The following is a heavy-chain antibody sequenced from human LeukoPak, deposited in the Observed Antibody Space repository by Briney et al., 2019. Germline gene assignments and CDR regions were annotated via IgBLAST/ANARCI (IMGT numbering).Heavy chain of an antibody. Sequence: LSQTLSLTCAISGDSVSSNSAAWNWIRQSPSRGLEWLGRTYYRSKWYTNYAVSVKSRITINPDTSKNQFSLQLSSVTPEDTAVYYCVRNYYDSRGYIVRAFDIWGQGTMVTVSS. D-gene: IGHD3-22*01. CDR1: GDSVSSNSAA. V-gene: IGHV6-1*01. J-gene: IGHJ3*02. CDR2: TYYRSKWYT. CDR3: VRNYYDSRGYIVRAFDI.